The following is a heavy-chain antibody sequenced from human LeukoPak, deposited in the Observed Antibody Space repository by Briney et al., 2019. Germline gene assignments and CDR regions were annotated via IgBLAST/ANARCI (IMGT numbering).Heavy chain of an antibody. D-gene: IGHD6-19*01. CDR3: ARARKGIAVAGPDAFDI. Sequence: GASVKASCKASGYTFTSYAMNWVRQAPGQGLEWMGWINTNTGNPTYAQGFTGRFVFSLDTSVSTAYLQISSLKAEDTAVYYCARARKGIAVAGPDAFDIWGQGTMVTVSS. CDR1: GYTFTSYA. CDR2: INTNTGNP. V-gene: IGHV7-4-1*02. J-gene: IGHJ3*02.